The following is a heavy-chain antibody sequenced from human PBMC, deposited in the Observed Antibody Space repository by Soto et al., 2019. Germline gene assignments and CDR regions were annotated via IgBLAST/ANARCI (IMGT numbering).Heavy chain of an antibody. J-gene: IGHJ1*01. D-gene: IGHD3-22*01. CDR2: FYPAGST. V-gene: IGHV3-66*01. Sequence: EVQLVESGGGLVQPGGSLRLSCAASGFTVTSNYMSWVRQAPGRGLEWVSIFYPAGSTYYADSVQGRFTISRDSSKNIRYLQMTSLRAGDTAVYYCAKVGDSSGYATYFHHWGQGTLVTVSS. CDR1: GFTVTSNY. CDR3: AKVGDSSGYATYFHH.